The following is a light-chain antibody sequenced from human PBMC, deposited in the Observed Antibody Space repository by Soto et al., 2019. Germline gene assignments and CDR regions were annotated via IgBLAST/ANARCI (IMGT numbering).Light chain of an antibody. CDR2: EDN. V-gene: IGLV6-57*01. J-gene: IGLJ3*02. CDR1: SGSIASNY. Sequence: NFMLTQPHSVSESPGKTVTISCSLSSGSIASNYVQWYQQRPGSSPTTVIYEDNQRPSGVPDRFSGSIDSSSNSASLTISGLETEDEAYYYCQSYDSSNWVFGGGTKLTVL. CDR3: QSYDSSNWV.